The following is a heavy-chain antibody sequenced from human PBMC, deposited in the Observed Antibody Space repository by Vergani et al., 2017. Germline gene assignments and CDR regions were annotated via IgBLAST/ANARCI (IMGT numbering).Heavy chain of an antibody. CDR2: INPSGGST. V-gene: IGHV1-46*03. Sequence: QVQLVQSGAEVKKPGASVKVSCKASGYTFTSYYMYWVRQAPGQGLEWMGIINPSGGSTSYAQKFQGRVTMTRDTSTSTVYMELSSLRSEDTAVYYCARASSIITMIVVVPLFYGMDVWGQGTTVTVSS. J-gene: IGHJ6*02. CDR3: ARASSIITMIVVVPLFYGMDV. CDR1: GYTFTSYY. D-gene: IGHD3-22*01.